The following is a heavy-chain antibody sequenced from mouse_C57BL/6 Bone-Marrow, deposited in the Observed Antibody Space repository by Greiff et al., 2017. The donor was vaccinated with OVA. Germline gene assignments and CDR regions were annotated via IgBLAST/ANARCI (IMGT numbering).Heavy chain of an antibody. J-gene: IGHJ4*01. CDR1: GFTFSDFY. CDR2: SRNKANDYTT. V-gene: IGHV7-1*01. CDR3: ARDEVGPDYAMDY. Sequence: EVKVVESGGGLVQSGRSLRLSCATSGFTFSDFYMEWVRQAPGKGLEWIAASRNKANDYTTEYSASVKGRFIVSRDTSQSILYLQMNALRAEDTAIYYCARDEVGPDYAMDYWGQGTSVTVSS. D-gene: IGHD1-1*02.